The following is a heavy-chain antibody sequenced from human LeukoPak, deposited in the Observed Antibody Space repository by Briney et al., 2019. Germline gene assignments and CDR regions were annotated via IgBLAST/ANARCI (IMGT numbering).Heavy chain of an antibody. D-gene: IGHD3-3*02. Sequence: SETLSLTYTVSGASVSAYYWTWIRQPPGKRLEWLGYIHDSGSANYNPSLNSRLTMSLDASKNQFSLKLSSVSAADTAVYYCVQVRLAGLFDPWGQGTLVTVSS. V-gene: IGHV4-59*02. CDR3: VQVRLAGLFDP. CDR1: GASVSAYY. J-gene: IGHJ5*02. CDR2: IHDSGSA.